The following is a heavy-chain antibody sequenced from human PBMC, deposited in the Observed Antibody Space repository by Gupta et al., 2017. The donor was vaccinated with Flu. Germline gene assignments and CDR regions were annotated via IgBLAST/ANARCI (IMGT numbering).Heavy chain of an antibody. CDR2: IYYSGST. CDR3: ARHFDSCSSTTCENAFDI. Sequence: QLQLQESGPGLVKPSETLSLTCTVSGGSTSSSRYYWGWIRQPPGEGLEWIWSIYYSGSTYYNPSLKSRVTISVDTSKNQFSLKLTSVTAADTAVYYCARHFDSCSSTTCENAFDIWGQGTKVTVSS. CDR1: GGSTSSSRYY. D-gene: IGHD2-2*01. V-gene: IGHV4-39*01. J-gene: IGHJ3*02.